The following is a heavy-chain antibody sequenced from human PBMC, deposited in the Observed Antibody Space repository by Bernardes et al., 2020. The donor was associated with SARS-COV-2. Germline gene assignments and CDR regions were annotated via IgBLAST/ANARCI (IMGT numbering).Heavy chain of an antibody. CDR1: GGSISSGDYY. D-gene: IGHD3-16*02. Sequence: SETLSLTCTVSGGSISSGDYYWSWIRQPPGKGLEWIGYIYYSGSTYYNPSLKSRVTISVDTSKNQFSLKLSSVTAADTAVYYCARALGTPMITFGGVIVMGAFDIWGQGTMVTVSS. V-gene: IGHV4-30-4*01. J-gene: IGHJ3*02. CDR3: ARALGTPMITFGGVIVMGAFDI. CDR2: IYYSGST.